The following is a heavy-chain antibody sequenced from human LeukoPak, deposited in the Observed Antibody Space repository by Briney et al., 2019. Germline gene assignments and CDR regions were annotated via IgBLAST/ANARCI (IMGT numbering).Heavy chain of an antibody. Sequence: SETLSLTCTVPGASVSRYYWNWIRQSPGKGLEWIGYVYDSGSISFNPSLKSRVTISIDTSKNQFSLKMTSVTAADTAVYYCARGWSASSYFGYWGQGTLVTVSS. CDR2: VYDSGSI. CDR1: GASVSRYY. J-gene: IGHJ4*02. V-gene: IGHV4-59*02. CDR3: ARGWSASSYFGY. D-gene: IGHD6-6*01.